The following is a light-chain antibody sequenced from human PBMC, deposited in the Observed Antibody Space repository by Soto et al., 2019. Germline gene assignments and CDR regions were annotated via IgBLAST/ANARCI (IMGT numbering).Light chain of an antibody. CDR3: QQYASSPRT. Sequence: IVLTQSPGTLSLSPGERATLFCRASQSITTSQLAWYQQKPGQAPRVLIFGASNRATGIPDRFSGSGSGTDFTLTTIRLEPEDFAIHYCQQYASSPRTFGRGTTVEIK. CDR1: QSITTSQ. J-gene: IGKJ1*01. V-gene: IGKV3-20*01. CDR2: GAS.